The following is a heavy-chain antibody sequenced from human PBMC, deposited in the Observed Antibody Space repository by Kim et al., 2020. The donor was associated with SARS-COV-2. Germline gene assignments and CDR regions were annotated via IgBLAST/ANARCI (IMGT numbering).Heavy chain of an antibody. Sequence: GGSLRLSCAGSGFTFGSAHMHWVRQAPGKGREWVALISADESNKDYVDSVKGRFTVSRDNSQNTLFLQIDSLTAEDTAVYYCAREGHSSGRAGTFDNWG. J-gene: IGHJ4*01. V-gene: IGHV3-30*03. CDR1: GFTFGSAH. CDR2: ISADESNK. CDR3: AREGHSSGRAGTFDN. D-gene: IGHD6-19*01.